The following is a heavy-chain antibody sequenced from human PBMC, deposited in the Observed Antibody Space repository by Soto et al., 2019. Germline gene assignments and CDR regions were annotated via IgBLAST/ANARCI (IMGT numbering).Heavy chain of an antibody. J-gene: IGHJ4*02. CDR2: MYYTGST. CDR3: ARRWGRSFDY. CDR1: GGSISGYY. D-gene: IGHD2-15*01. V-gene: IGHV4-59*01. Sequence: PSETLSLTCTVSGGSISGYYWSWIRQPPGKGLEWIGYMYYTGSTNYNPSFKSRVTISVDTSKNQFSLRLNSVTAADTAVYYCARRWGRSFDYWGQGTLVTVSS.